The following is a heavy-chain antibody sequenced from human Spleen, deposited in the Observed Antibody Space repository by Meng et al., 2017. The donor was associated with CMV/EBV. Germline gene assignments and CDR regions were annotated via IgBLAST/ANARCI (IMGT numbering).Heavy chain of an antibody. Sequence: SVKVSCKASGGTFSSYAISWVRQAPGQGLEWMGGIIPILGIANYAQKFQGRVTITADKSTSTAYMGLSSLRSEDTAVYYCARVAAMPHYFDYWGQGTLVTVSS. V-gene: IGHV1-69*10. J-gene: IGHJ4*02. D-gene: IGHD2-2*01. CDR3: ARVAAMPHYFDY. CDR2: IIPILGIA. CDR1: GGTFSSYA.